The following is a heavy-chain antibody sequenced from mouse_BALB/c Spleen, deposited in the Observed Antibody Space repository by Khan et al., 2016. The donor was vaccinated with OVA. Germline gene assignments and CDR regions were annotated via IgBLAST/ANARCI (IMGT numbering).Heavy chain of an antibody. D-gene: IGHD2-1*01. CDR3: ATLYGSPFAF. CDR2: IDPPNDDS. CDR1: GFNIKDTY. V-gene: IGHV14-3*02. Sequence: VQLQQSGAELVKPGASVKLSCSASGFNIKDTYIHWMKQRPEQGLEWIGRIDPPNDDSKYGPKFQARVTLSADTSSNTAYLQLSSLNSEDTAVYYCATLYGSPFAFWGQGTLVSVSA. J-gene: IGHJ3*01.